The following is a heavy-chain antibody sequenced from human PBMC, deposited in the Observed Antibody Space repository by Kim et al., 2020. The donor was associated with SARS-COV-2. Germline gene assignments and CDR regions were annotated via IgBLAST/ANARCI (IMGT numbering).Heavy chain of an antibody. Sequence: GESLQISCKGSGYSFTSYWIGWVRQMPGKGLEWMGIIYPGDSDTRYSPSFQGQVTISADKSISTAYLQWSSLKASDTAMYYCASFPSLGYCSGGSCYGQIEGHAFDIWGQGTMVTVSS. J-gene: IGHJ3*02. V-gene: IGHV5-51*01. CDR1: GYSFTSYW. CDR2: IYPGDSDT. D-gene: IGHD2-15*01. CDR3: ASFPSLGYCSGGSCYGQIEGHAFDI.